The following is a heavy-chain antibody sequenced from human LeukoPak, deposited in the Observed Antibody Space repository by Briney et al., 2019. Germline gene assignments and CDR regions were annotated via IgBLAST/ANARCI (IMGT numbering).Heavy chain of an antibody. Sequence: PSETLSLTCTVSGGSISSGDYYWSWIRQPPGKGLEWTGYTYYSGSTYYNPSLKSRVTISVDTSKNQFSLKLSSVTAADTAVYHCARVPGVDVWGQGTTVTVSS. V-gene: IGHV4-30-4*01. J-gene: IGHJ6*02. CDR2: TYYSGST. CDR1: GGSISSGDYY. CDR3: ARVPGVDV.